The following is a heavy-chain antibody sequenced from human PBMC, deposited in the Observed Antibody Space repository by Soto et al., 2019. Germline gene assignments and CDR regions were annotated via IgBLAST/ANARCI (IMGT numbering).Heavy chain of an antibody. CDR2: ISYDVSNK. V-gene: IGHV3-30*18. CDR3: AKEMSATMVRGVIPRNDY. CDR1: GFTFSSYG. Sequence: GGSLRLSCAASGFTFSSYGMHWVRRAPGKGLEWVAVISYDVSNKYYADSVKGRFTISRDNSKNTLYLQMNSLRAEDTAVYYCAKEMSATMVRGVIPRNDYWGQGTLVTSPQ. J-gene: IGHJ4*02. D-gene: IGHD3-10*01.